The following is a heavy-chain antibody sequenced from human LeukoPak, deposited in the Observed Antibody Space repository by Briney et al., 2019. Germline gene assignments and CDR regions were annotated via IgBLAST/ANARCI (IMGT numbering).Heavy chain of an antibody. D-gene: IGHD6-19*01. CDR1: GYSISSGYY. CDR3: ARVAVAAYQHDY. V-gene: IGHV4-38-2*02. Sequence: PSETLSLTCTVSGYSISSGYYWGWIRQPPGKGLEWIGSIYHSGRTYYNPSLKSRVTISVDTSKNQFSLKLSSVTAADTAVYYCARVAVAAYQHDYWGQGTLVTVSS. CDR2: IYHSGRT. J-gene: IGHJ4*02.